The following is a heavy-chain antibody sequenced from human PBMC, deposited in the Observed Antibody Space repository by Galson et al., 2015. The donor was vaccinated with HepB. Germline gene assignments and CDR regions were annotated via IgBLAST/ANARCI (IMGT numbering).Heavy chain of an antibody. CDR3: ARDRFTIPPNWFDP. CDR1: GYTFTSHA. CDR2: INAGNGNT. J-gene: IGHJ5*02. D-gene: IGHD3-3*01. V-gene: IGHV1-3*01. Sequence: SVKVSCKASGYTFTSHAMHWVRQAPGQRLEWMGWINAGNGNTKYSQKFQGRVTITRDTSASTAYMELSSLRSEDTAVYYCARDRFTIPPNWFDPWGQGTLVTVSS.